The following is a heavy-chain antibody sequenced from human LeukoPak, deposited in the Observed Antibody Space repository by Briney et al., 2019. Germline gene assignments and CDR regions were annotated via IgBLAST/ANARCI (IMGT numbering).Heavy chain of an antibody. CDR2: ISAYNGNT. CDR1: GYTFTRYG. D-gene: IGHD2-15*01. Sequence: ASVKVSCKASGYTFTRYGITWVRQAPGQGLEWMGWISAYNGNTNYAQKFQGRLTVTTDTSTNTAYTELRSLRPDDTAVYYCARDFFHGHCSGLTCFLLDSWGQGSLVTVSS. CDR3: ARDFFHGHCSGLTCFLLDS. J-gene: IGHJ4*02. V-gene: IGHV1-18*01.